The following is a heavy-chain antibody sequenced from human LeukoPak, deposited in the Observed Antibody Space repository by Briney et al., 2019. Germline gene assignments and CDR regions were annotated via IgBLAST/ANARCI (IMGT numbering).Heavy chain of an antibody. J-gene: IGHJ4*02. V-gene: IGHV3-53*01. CDR2: ISSGGNT. CDR1: GFTVSSNS. D-gene: IGHD3-22*01. CDR3: ARGKYDSSGYPLLGFDY. Sequence: GGSLRLSCKVSGFTVSSNSWSWVRQAPGKGLEWVSFISSGGNTDHSDSVKGRFTISRDNSKNTLYLQMNSLRAEDTAVYYCARGKYDSSGYPLLGFDYWGQGTLVTVSS.